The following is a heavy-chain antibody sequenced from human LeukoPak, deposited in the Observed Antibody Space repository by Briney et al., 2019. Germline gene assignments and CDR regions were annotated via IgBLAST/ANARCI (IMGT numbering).Heavy chain of an antibody. J-gene: IGHJ4*02. V-gene: IGHV3-7*03. Sequence: GGSLRLSCAASGDTFRTYWMHWVRQAPGKGLEWVANINPDGSERYYVDSVTGRFTISRDIPKNTLYLQMSSLRAEDTAVYYCARTALSYVSTHPSDYWGQGILVTVSS. D-gene: IGHD3-10*02. CDR1: GDTFRTYW. CDR3: ARTALSYVSTHPSDY. CDR2: INPDGSER.